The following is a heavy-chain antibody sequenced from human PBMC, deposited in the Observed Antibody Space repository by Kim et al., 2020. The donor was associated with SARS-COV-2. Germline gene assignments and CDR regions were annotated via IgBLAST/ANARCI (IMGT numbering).Heavy chain of an antibody. CDR3: ARDDMGVDY. V-gene: IGHV3-33*01. CDR2: IWYDGSNK. Sequence: GGSLRLSCAASGFTFSNFGMHWVRQAPGKGLEWVALIWYDGSNKYYADSVKGRFTISRDNSKNTLYLQMNSLRAEDTAVYYCARDDMGVDYWGQGTLVTV. D-gene: IGHD3-16*01. J-gene: IGHJ4*02. CDR1: GFTFSNFG.